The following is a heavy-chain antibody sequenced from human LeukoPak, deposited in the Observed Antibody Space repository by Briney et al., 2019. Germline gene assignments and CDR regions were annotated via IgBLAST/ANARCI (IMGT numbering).Heavy chain of an antibody. D-gene: IGHD2-15*01. CDR2: INPNSGGT. CDR1: GYTFTGYY. Sequence: ASVKVSCKASGYTFTGYYIHWVRQAPGQGLEWMGWINPNSGGTNYAQKFQGRVTMTRDTSISTAYMELSRLRSDDTAVYYCASSHKGVAVEDYWGQGTLVTVSS. J-gene: IGHJ4*02. V-gene: IGHV1-2*02. CDR3: ASSHKGVAVEDY.